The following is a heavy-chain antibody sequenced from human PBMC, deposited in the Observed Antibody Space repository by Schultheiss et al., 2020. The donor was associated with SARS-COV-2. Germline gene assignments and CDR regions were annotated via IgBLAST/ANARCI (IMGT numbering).Heavy chain of an antibody. CDR1: GFTFSGYG. Sequence: GGSLRLSCAASGFTFSGYGMHWVRQAPGKGLEWVAVISYDGSNKYYADSVKGRCTISRDNSKNTLYLQMNSLRAEDTAVYYCAKDLGYGDYVGNNYYGMDVWGQGTTVTVSS. CDR3: AKDLGYGDYVGNNYYGMDV. J-gene: IGHJ6*02. D-gene: IGHD4-17*01. CDR2: ISYDGSNK. V-gene: IGHV3-30*18.